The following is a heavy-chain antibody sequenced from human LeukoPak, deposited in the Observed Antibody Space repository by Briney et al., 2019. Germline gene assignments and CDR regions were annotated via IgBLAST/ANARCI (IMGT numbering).Heavy chain of an antibody. Sequence: GASVKVSCKASGYTFTGYYMHWVRQAPGQGLEWMGRINPNSGGTNYAQKFQGRVTMTRDTSISTAYMELSRLRSDDTAVYYCARSDSSSSAALWYWGQGTLVTVS. D-gene: IGHD6-6*01. CDR2: INPNSGGT. J-gene: IGHJ4*02. CDR1: GYTFTGYY. CDR3: ARSDSSSSAALWY. V-gene: IGHV1-2*06.